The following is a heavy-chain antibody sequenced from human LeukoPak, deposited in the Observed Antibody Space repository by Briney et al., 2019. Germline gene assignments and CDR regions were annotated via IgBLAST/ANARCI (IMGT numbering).Heavy chain of an antibody. Sequence: GGSLRLFWAASGFTFSSYWMNWARQAPGKGLEWVASINHNGNVNYYVDSVKGRFTISRDNAKNSLYLQMSNLRAEDTAVYFCARGGGLDVWGQGATVTVSS. CDR3: ARGGGLDV. V-gene: IGHV3-7*03. CDR1: GFTFSSYW. D-gene: IGHD3-16*01. J-gene: IGHJ6*02. CDR2: INHNGNVN.